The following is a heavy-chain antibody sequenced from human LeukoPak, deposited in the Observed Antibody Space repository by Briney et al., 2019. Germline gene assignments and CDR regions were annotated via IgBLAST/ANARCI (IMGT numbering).Heavy chain of an antibody. CDR2: IVVGSGNT. CDR3: AALSSLTYYYGMDV. D-gene: IGHD3-10*01. CDR1: GFTFTSYA. J-gene: IGHJ6*02. Sequence: TSVKVSCKASGFTFTSYAMQWVRQARGQRLEWIGWIVVGSGNTNYAQKFQERVTITRDMSTSTAYMELSSLRSEDTAVYYCAALSSLTYYYGMDVWGQGTTVTVSS. V-gene: IGHV1-58*02.